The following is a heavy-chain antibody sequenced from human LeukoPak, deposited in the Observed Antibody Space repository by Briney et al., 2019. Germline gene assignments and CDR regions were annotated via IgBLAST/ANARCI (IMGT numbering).Heavy chain of an antibody. CDR2: INHSGST. CDR3: ARSLFGSDAFDI. J-gene: IGHJ3*02. V-gene: IGHV4-34*01. Sequence: PSETLSLTCAVYGGSFSGYYWSWIRQPPGKGLEWIGEINHSGSTNYNPSLKSRVTISVDTSKNQFSLKLSSVTAADTAVYYCARSLFGSDAFDIWGQGTTVTVSS. CDR1: GGSFSGYY. D-gene: IGHD3-10*01.